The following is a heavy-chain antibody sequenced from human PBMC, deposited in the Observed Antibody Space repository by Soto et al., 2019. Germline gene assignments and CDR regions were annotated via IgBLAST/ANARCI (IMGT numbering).Heavy chain of an antibody. D-gene: IGHD3-9*01. V-gene: IGHV4-59*01. CDR1: GGSISSYY. J-gene: IGHJ6*02. CDR3: AGRNYDILTGLSPYYYGMDV. CDR2: IYYSGST. Sequence: SETLSLTCTVSGGSISSYYWSWIRQPPGKGLEWIGYIYYSGSTNYNPSLKSRVTISVDTSKNQFSLKLSSVTAADTAVYYCAGRNYDILTGLSPYYYGMDVWGQGTTVTV.